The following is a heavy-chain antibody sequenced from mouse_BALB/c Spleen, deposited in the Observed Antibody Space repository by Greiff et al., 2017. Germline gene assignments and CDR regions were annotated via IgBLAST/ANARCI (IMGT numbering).Heavy chain of an antibody. J-gene: IGHJ3*01. CDR2: ISSGGSYT. CDR3: ARGSYSWFAY. CDR1: GFTFSSYA. D-gene: IGHD1-1*01. Sequence: EVNLVESGGGLVKPGGSLKLSCAASGFTFSSYAMSWVRQSPEKRLEWVAEISSGGSYTYYPDTVTGRFTISRDNAKNTLYLEMSSLRSEDTAMYYCARGSYSWFAYWGQGTLVTVSA. V-gene: IGHV5-9-4*01.